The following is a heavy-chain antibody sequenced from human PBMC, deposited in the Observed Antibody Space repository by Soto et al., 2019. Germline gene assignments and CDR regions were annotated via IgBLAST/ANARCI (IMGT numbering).Heavy chain of an antibody. CDR1: GFTFSSYA. J-gene: IGHJ4*02. D-gene: IGHD6-13*01. CDR2: ISGSGGST. V-gene: IGHV3-23*01. Sequence: GGSLRLSCAASGFTFSSYAMSWVRQAPGKGLEWVSAISGSGGSTYYADSVKGRFTISRDNSKNTLYLQMNSLRAEDTAVYYCAKDSIQQQLVLVPNYFDYWGQGTLVTVSS. CDR3: AKDSIQQQLVLVPNYFDY.